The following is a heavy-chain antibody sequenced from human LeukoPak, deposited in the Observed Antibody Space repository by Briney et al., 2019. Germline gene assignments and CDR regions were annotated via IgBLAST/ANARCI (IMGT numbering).Heavy chain of an antibody. CDR3: ARANKLVGATRPLSN. CDR1: GYTFTSYG. J-gene: IGHJ4*02. V-gene: IGHV1-18*01. Sequence: ASVKVSCKASGYTFTSYGISWVRQAPGQGLEWMGWISAYNGNTNYAQKLQGRVTMTTDTSTSTAYMELRSLRSDDTAVYYCARANKLVGATRPLSNWGQGTLVTVSS. D-gene: IGHD1-26*01. CDR2: ISAYNGNT.